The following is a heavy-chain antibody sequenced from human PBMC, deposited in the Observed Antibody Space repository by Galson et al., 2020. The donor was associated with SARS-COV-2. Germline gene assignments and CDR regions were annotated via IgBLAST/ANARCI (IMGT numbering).Heavy chain of an antibody. D-gene: IGHD6-19*01. Sequence: SVKVSCKASGGTFSSYAISWVRQAPGQGLEWMGGIIPIFGTANYAQKFQGRVTITADESTSTAYMELSSLRSGDTAVYYCARDSGYSSGWTMQTDYWGQGTLVTVSS. CDR1: GGTFSSYA. CDR2: IIPIFGTA. V-gene: IGHV1-69*13. CDR3: ARDSGYSSGWTMQTDY. J-gene: IGHJ4*02.